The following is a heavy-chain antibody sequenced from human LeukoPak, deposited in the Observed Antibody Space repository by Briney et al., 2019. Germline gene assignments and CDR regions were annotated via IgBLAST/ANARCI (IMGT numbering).Heavy chain of an antibody. Sequence: GGSLRLSCEVSGFTFSSYWMSWVRQAPGKGLEWVANIKQDGSEKYYVDSVKGRFTISRDNSKNTLYLQMNSLRPEDTAEYYCAKGYDLWSGYSDFWGQGTLVTVSS. CDR1: GFTFSSYW. V-gene: IGHV3-7*01. D-gene: IGHD3-3*01. CDR2: IKQDGSEK. J-gene: IGHJ4*02. CDR3: AKGYDLWSGYSDF.